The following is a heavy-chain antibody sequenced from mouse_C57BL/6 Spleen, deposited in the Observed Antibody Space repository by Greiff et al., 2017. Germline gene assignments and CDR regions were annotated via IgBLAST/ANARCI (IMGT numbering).Heavy chain of an antibody. Sequence: VQLQQSGPELVKPGASVKISCKASGYTFTDYYMNWVKQSHGQSLEWIGDINPNNGGTSYNQKFKGKATLTVDKSSSTAYMELRSLTSEDSAVYYCSTDYYGSIPFEDWGQGTTLTVAS. CDR1: GYTFTDYY. J-gene: IGHJ2*01. CDR2: INPNNGGT. CDR3: STDYYGSIPFED. D-gene: IGHD1-1*01. V-gene: IGHV1-26*01.